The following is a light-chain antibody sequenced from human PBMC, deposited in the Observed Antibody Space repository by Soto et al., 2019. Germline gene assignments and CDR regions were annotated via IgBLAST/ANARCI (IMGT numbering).Light chain of an antibody. Sequence: LTQPPSASGTPGQRVTISCSGSSSNIGSNTVNWYQQLPGTAPKLLIYSNNQRPSGVPDRFSGSKSGTSASLAISGLQSEDEADYYCAAWDDSLNAVVFGGGTQLTVL. V-gene: IGLV1-44*01. CDR1: SSNIGSNT. CDR3: AAWDDSLNAVV. J-gene: IGLJ2*01. CDR2: SNN.